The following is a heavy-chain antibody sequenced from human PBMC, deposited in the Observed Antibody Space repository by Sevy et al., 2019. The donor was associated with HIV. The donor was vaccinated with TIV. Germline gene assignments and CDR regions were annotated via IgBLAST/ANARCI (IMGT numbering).Heavy chain of an antibody. D-gene: IGHD3-22*01. CDR1: SGSIITYY. Sequence: LRLSCTVSSGSIITYYWTWIRQPPGKGLEWIGYIYYSGSTNYNPSLKSRVTISVDTSKNQFSLKLNSVTAADTAVYYCARGYSQFDFWGQGTLVIVSS. V-gene: IGHV4-59*01. CDR2: IYYSGST. CDR3: ARGYSQFDF. J-gene: IGHJ4*02.